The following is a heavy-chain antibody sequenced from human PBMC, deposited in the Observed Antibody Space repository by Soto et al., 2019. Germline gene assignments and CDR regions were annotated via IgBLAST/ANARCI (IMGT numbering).Heavy chain of an antibody. J-gene: IGHJ6*02. D-gene: IGHD6-13*01. CDR3: ARDDFSWYSSSPEDHYFALEV. CDR2: INAGNGNT. CDR1: GYTFTSYA. Sequence: ASVKVSCKASGYTFTSYAMHWVRQAPGQRLEWMGWINAGNGNTKYSQKFQGRVTITRDTSASTAYMELSSLRSEDTAVYYCARDDFSWYSSSPEDHYFALEVWGQGTTVTVSS. V-gene: IGHV1-3*01.